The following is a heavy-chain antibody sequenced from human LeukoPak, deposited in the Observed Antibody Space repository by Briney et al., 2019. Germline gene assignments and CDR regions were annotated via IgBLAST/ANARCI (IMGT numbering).Heavy chain of an antibody. CDR1: GYTFTSYG. Sequence: ASVKVSCKASGYTFTSYGISWVRQAPGQGPEWMGWICAYNGNTNYAQKLQGRVTMTTETSTSTAYMELRSLRSDDTAVYYCARDHGSDSGSYFSLDYWGQGTLVTVSS. CDR3: ARDHGSDSGSYFSLDY. V-gene: IGHV1-18*01. J-gene: IGHJ4*02. CDR2: ICAYNGNT. D-gene: IGHD1-26*01.